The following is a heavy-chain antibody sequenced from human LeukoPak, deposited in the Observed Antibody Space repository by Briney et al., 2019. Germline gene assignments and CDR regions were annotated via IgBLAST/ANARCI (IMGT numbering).Heavy chain of an antibody. Sequence: SETLSLTCAVYGGSFSGYYWSWIRQPPGKGLEWIGEINHSGSTNYNPSLKSRVTISVDTSKNQFSLKLSSVTATDTAVYYCARGGDGYSNGDYWGQGTLVTVSS. CDR1: GGSFSGYY. CDR3: ARGGDGYSNGDY. V-gene: IGHV4-34*01. CDR2: INHSGST. J-gene: IGHJ4*02. D-gene: IGHD5-24*01.